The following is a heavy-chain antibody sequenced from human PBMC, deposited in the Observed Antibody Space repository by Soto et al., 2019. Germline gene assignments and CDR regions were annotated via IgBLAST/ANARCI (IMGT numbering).Heavy chain of an antibody. Sequence: QVQLVQSGAEVKKPGSSVKVSCKASGGTFSSYTISWVRQAPGQGLEWMGRIIPILGIANYAQKFQGRVTITADKATSTAYMERSRLRSEEPAVYYWAAEYCGTSAWGQGNLVNVSS. J-gene: IGHJ4*02. D-gene: IGHD2-21*01. V-gene: IGHV1-69*02. CDR1: GGTFSSYT. CDR2: IIPILGIA. CDR3: AAEYCGTSA.